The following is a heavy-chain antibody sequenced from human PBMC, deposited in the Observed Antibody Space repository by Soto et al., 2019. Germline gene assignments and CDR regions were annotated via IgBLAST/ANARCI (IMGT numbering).Heavy chain of an antibody. J-gene: IGHJ4*02. CDR3: ARGRSVGATPFDY. CDR2: IYYSGST. V-gene: IGHV4-59*01. D-gene: IGHD1-26*01. CDR1: VGSISSYY. Sequence: SETLSLTCTVSVGSISSYYWSWIRQPPGKGLEWIGYIYYSGSTNYNPSLKSRVTISVDTSKNQFSLKLSSVTAADTAVYYCARGRSVGATPFDYWGQGTLVTVSS.